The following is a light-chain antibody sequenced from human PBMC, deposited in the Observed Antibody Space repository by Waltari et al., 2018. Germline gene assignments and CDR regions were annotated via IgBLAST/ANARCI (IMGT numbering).Light chain of an antibody. CDR1: STDLGSSTL. V-gene: IGLV2-23*01. J-gene: IGLJ2*01. CDR2: VGT. CDR3: FSYADGRSLV. Sequence: QSALTQPASVSGSPGQSISISCTGSSTDLGSSTLVSWYQHHPDKAPKLLIYVGTERPSGISHRLSGSKSGNTASLTISTLQAEDEADYYCFSYADGRSLVFGGGTKVTVL.